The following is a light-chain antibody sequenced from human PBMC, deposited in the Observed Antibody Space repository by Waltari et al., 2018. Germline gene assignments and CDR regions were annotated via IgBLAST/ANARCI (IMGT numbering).Light chain of an antibody. CDR2: FDS. J-gene: IGLJ2*01. V-gene: IGLV3-21*04. CDR1: NIGAKS. Sequence: SYVLTQPPSVSVAPGKTASITCGGNNIGAKSVNWYQQKPGQAPILLIYFDSDRPSGIPDRFSGSNSGHTATLTISRLEAGDEAAYYCQVWDTSADHLVVFGGGTNLTVV. CDR3: QVWDTSADHLVV.